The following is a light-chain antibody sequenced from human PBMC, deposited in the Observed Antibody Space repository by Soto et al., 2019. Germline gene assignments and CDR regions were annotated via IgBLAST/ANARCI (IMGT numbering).Light chain of an antibody. Sequence: EIVMTQSPATLSVSPGERATLSCRASQSVSSSLACYQHKAGKPPKLLICVASTVAAFFPSRFSGSCSGTEFTLTISSLQSEYFAVYYCQQYNNWPTFGQGTRLEIK. CDR2: VAS. V-gene: IGKV3-15*01. J-gene: IGKJ5*01. CDR3: QQYNNWPT. CDR1: QSVSSS.